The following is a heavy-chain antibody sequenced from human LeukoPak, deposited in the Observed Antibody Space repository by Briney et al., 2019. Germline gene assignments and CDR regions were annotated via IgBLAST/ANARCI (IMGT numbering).Heavy chain of an antibody. J-gene: IGHJ4*02. D-gene: IGHD4-11*01. V-gene: IGHV3-23*01. CDR3: AKDPDYTTYGYYFDY. Sequence: GSLRLSCTASGFTFSSYAMNWVRQAPGKGLEWVSGIGAGGTFTYYADSVKGRFTISRDNSRNTLYLQMNSLRADDTAVYYCAKDPDYTTYGYYFDYWGQGTLVTVSS. CDR1: GFTFSSYA. CDR2: IGAGGTFT.